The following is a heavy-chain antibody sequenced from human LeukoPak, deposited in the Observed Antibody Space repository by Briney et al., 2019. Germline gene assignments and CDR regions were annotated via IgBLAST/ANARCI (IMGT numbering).Heavy chain of an antibody. V-gene: IGHV5-51*01. CDR2: IYPDDSDT. CDR1: GYNFNKYW. J-gene: IGHJ6*02. CDR3: ARSQILSYGANYYYGMDV. Sequence: GESLKISCQGFGYNFNKYWVGWVRQLPGKGLEWMGVIYPDDSDTKYSPSFQGRVTISADKSISTAYLQWSSLKASDTAMYYCARSQILSYGANYYYGMDVWGQGTTVTVSS. D-gene: IGHD4-17*01.